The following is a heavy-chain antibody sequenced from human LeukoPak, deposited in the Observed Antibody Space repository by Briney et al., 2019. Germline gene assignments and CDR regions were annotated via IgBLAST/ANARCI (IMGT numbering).Heavy chain of an antibody. D-gene: IGHD1-26*01. CDR2: IIPIFGTA. CDR3: ARQLPPYNWFDP. Sequence: GASVKVSCKASGGTFSSYAISWVRQAPGQGLEWMGGIIPIFGTANYAQKFRGRVTITADKSTRTAYMELSSLRSEDTAVYYCARQLPPYNWFDPWGQGTLVTVSS. V-gene: IGHV1-69*06. J-gene: IGHJ5*02. CDR1: GGTFSSYA.